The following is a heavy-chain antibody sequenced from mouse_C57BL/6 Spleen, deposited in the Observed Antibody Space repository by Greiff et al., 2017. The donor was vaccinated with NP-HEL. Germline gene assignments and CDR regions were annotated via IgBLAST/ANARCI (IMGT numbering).Heavy chain of an antibody. CDR3: ARSGDGYSRGDY. CDR1: GYTFTSYW. CDR2: IHPNSGST. Sequence: QVQLQQPGAELVKPGVSVKLSCKASGYTFTSYWMHWVKQRPGQGLEWIGMIHPNSGSTNYNEKFKSKATLTVDKSSSTAYMQLSSLTSEDSAVYYCARSGDGYSRGDYWGQGTTLTVSS. J-gene: IGHJ2*01. V-gene: IGHV1-64*01. D-gene: IGHD2-3*01.